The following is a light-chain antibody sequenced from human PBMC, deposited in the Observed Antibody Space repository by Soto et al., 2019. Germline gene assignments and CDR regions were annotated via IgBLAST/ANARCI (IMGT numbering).Light chain of an antibody. J-gene: IGKJ4*01. Sequence: DIQLTQSPSFLSESVGDRVTVTCRASQGVNSYLAWYQQKPGKAPQLLIYTASTLHSGVPSRFSGSGSGTEFTLTITSLQPEDFAAYYCHQLYTYPLTFGGGTKMEIK. CDR1: QGVNSY. CDR2: TAS. V-gene: IGKV1-9*01. CDR3: HQLYTYPLT.